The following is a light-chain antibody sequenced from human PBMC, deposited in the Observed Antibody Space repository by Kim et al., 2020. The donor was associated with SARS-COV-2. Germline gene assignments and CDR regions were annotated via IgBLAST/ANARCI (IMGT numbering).Light chain of an antibody. CDR3: QVWDTGSDHYV. CDR1: NIGSKS. V-gene: IGLV3-21*04. Sequence: SYELTQPPSVSVAPGKTARITCGGDNIGSKSVHWYQQKPGQAPVLVINDDSDRPSGIPERFSDSNSGNTATLTISRVEAGDEADYYCQVWDTGSDHYVFGTGTKVTVL. J-gene: IGLJ1*01. CDR2: DDS.